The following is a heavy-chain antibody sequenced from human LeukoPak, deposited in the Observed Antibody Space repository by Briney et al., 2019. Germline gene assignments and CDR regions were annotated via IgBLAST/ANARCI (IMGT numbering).Heavy chain of an antibody. V-gene: IGHV3-21*01. CDR1: GFTFSSYA. CDR3: ARVYKRSYYGSGSYYNNMDY. J-gene: IGHJ4*02. CDR2: ISSSSSYI. D-gene: IGHD3-10*01. Sequence: GGSLRLSCAASGFTFSSYAMHWVRQAPGKGLEWVSSISSSSSYIYYADSVKGRFTISRDNAKNSLYLQMNSLRAEDTAVYYCARVYKRSYYGSGSYYNNMDYWGQGTLVTVSS.